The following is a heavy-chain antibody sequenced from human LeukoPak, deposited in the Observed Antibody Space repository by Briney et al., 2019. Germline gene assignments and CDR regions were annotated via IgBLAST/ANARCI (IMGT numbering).Heavy chain of an antibody. CDR1: GYSISRGYY. CDR2: FYHSGST. V-gene: IGHV4-38-2*02. Sequence: SETLSLTCTVAGYSISRGYYWGWMRQPPGKVLEWMGCFYHSGSTYYNPSLKSRVTTSVDTPKKQSSLKLSSVTAADTTVYYCARGSLGREVSAFFKNSGQGILVTVSS. J-gene: IGHJ4*02. CDR3: ARGSLGREVSAFFKN. D-gene: IGHD5/OR15-5a*01.